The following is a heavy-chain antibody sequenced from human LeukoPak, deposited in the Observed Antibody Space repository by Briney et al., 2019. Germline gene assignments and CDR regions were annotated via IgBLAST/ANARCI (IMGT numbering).Heavy chain of an antibody. CDR2: ISSSSSTI. J-gene: IGHJ4*02. Sequence: GGSLRLSCAASGFTFSSYGMHWVRQAPGKGLEWVSYISSSSSTIYYADSVKGRFTISRDNAKNSLHLQMNSLRDEDTAVYYCARDSSSWYGLFDYWGQGTLVTVSS. CDR3: ARDSSSWYGLFDY. D-gene: IGHD6-13*01. V-gene: IGHV3-48*02. CDR1: GFTFSSYG.